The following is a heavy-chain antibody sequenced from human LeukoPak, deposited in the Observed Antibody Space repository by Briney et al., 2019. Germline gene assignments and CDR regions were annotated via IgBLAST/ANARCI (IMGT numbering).Heavy chain of an antibody. J-gene: IGHJ3*02. CDR1: GFTFSSYS. CDR2: ISSSSSYI. V-gene: IGHV3-21*01. D-gene: IGHD3-10*01. CDR3: ARDAKGPIWFGESGNDAFDI. Sequence: GGSPRLSCAASGFTFSSYSMNWVRQAPGKGLEWVSSISSSSSYIYYADSVKGRFTISRDNAKNSLYLQMNSLRAEDTAVYYCARDAKGPIWFGESGNDAFDIWGQGTMVTVSS.